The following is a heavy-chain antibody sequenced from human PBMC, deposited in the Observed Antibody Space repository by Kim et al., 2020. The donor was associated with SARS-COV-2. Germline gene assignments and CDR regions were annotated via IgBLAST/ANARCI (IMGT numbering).Heavy chain of an antibody. CDR3: SMGDTSGYYDY. CDR2: MYYSGIT. Sequence: SETLSLTCTVSGGSISSSSYYWGWIRQPPGKGLEWIGIMYYSGITYYNPSLKSRVTISVDTSKNQFSLKLSSVTAADTAVYYCSMGDTSGYYDYWGQGTL. CDR1: GGSISSSSYY. D-gene: IGHD3-22*01. V-gene: IGHV4-39*01. J-gene: IGHJ4*02.